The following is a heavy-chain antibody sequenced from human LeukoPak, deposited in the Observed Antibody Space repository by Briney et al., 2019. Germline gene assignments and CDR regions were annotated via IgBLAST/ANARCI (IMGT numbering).Heavy chain of an antibody. D-gene: IGHD3-22*01. Sequence: GGSLRLSCAASGFTASSNYMSWVRQAPGKGLEWVSVIYSGGSTYYADSVKGRFTISRDNSKNTLYLQMNSLRAEDTAVYYCARDRVYYYDSSGYYPDAFDIWGQGTMVTVSS. J-gene: IGHJ3*02. V-gene: IGHV3-66*01. CDR3: ARDRVYYYDSSGYYPDAFDI. CDR2: IYSGGST. CDR1: GFTASSNY.